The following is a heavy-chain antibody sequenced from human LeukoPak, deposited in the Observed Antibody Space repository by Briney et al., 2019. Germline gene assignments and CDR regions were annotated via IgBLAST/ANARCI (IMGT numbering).Heavy chain of an antibody. D-gene: IGHD1-7*01. CDR2: IDHSGST. CDR1: GGSFSGYN. V-gene: IGHV4-34*01. CDR3: ARGPKLGMNY. Sequence: SETLSLTCAVYGGSFSGYNWSWIRQPPGKGLEWIGEIDHSGSTNYNPSLKSRVTISADTSKNQFSLKLSSVTAADTAVYYCARGPKLGMNYWGQGTLVTVSS. J-gene: IGHJ4*02.